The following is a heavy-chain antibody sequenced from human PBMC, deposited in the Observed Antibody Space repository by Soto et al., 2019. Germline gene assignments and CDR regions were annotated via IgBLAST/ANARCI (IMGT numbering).Heavy chain of an antibody. D-gene: IGHD6-13*01. J-gene: IGHJ4*02. CDR1: GFTFSSYA. CDR3: ARGKQLVLFSSSDY. V-gene: IGHV3-64*04. Sequence: GGSLRLSCSASGFTFSSYAMHWVRQAPGKGLEYVSTISSNGGSTYYADSVKGRFTISRDNSKNTLYLQMNSLRAEDTAVYYCARGKQLVLFSSSDYWGQGTLVTVSS. CDR2: ISSNGGST.